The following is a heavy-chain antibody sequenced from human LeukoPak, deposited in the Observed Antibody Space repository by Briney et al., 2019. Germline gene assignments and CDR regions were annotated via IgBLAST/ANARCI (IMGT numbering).Heavy chain of an antibody. CDR1: GGSISSYY. D-gene: IGHD2-2*01. J-gene: IGHJ6*02. CDR3: ARGTRDPYCSSSSCYLRAYYGMDV. Sequence: PSQTLSLTCTVAGGSISSYYWSWVRQHPGKGLEWIGYIYYSGRTNYNPSLKSRATISVDSSKNQFSLTLSSVTAEDTAVYYCARGTRDPYCSSSSCYLRAYYGMDVWGQGTTVTVSS. V-gene: IGHV4-59*12. CDR2: IYYSGRT.